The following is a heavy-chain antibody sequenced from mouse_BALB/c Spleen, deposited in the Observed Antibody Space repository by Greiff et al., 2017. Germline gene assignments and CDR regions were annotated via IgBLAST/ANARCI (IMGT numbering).Heavy chain of an antibody. J-gene: IGHJ3*01. D-gene: IGHD1-1*01. CDR1: GYTFTSYY. V-gene: IGHV1S81*02. CDR2: INPSNGGT. CDR3: TRWGNYEGWIDY. Sequence: QVQLQQSGAELVKPGASVKLSCKASGYTFTSYYMYWVKQRPGQGLEWIGEINPSNGGTNFNEKFKSKATLTVDKSSSTAYMQLSSLTSEDSAVYYCTRWGNYEGWIDYWGQGTLVTVSA.